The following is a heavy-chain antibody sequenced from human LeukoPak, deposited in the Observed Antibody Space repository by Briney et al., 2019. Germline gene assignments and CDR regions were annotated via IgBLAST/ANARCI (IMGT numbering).Heavy chain of an antibody. CDR3: AKWGDYDVLTGYYVPDY. D-gene: IGHD3-9*01. J-gene: IGHJ4*02. V-gene: IGHV3-23*01. Sequence: GSLRLSCAASGFTFSNYAMSWVRQAPGKGLEWVSAILGSGGSTYYADSVKGRFTVSRDNSKSTLYLQMNSLRAEDTALYYCAKWGDYDVLTGYYVPDYWGQGTLVTVSS. CDR1: GFTFSNYA. CDR2: ILGSGGST.